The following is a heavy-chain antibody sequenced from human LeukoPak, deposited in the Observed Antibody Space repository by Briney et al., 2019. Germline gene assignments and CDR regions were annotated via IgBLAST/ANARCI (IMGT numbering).Heavy chain of an antibody. V-gene: IGHV3-30*02. D-gene: IGHD3-10*01. J-gene: IGHJ4*02. CDR1: GFTFSSYG. Sequence: SGGSLRLSCATSGFTFSSYGMHWVRQAPGKGLEWVAFIRYDGSNKYYADSVKGRFTISRDNSKNTLYLQMNSLRAEDTAVYYCARWWGSGSYYNVQEERNFDYWGQGTLVTVSS. CDR3: ARWWGSGSYYNVQEERNFDY. CDR2: IRYDGSNK.